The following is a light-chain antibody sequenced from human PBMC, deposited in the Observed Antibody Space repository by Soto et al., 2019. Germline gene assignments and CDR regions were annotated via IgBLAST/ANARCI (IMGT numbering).Light chain of an antibody. CDR2: GAS. CDR1: QSVSSSY. Sequence: EIVLTQSPGTLSLSPGERATLSCRASQSVSSSYLAWYQQKPGQAPRLLIYGASSRATGIPDRFSGSGSGTDFTLTISRLEPEDLAVYYCQQYSSPPTFGGGTKVEFK. V-gene: IGKV3-20*01. J-gene: IGKJ4*01. CDR3: QQYSSPPT.